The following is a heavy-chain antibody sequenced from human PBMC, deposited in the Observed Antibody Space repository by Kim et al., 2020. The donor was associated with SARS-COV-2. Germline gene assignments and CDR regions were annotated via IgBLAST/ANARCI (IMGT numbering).Heavy chain of an antibody. V-gene: IGHV3-23*01. CDR3: LTVLLYYYGMDV. J-gene: IGHJ6*02. CDR1: GFTFSSYA. Sequence: GGSLRLSCAASGFTFSSYAMSWVRQAPGKGLEWVSAISGSGGSTYYADSVKGRFTISRDNPKNTLYLQMNSLRAEDTAVYYCLTVLLYYYGMDVWGQGTTVTVSS. CDR2: ISGSGGST. D-gene: IGHD4-4*01.